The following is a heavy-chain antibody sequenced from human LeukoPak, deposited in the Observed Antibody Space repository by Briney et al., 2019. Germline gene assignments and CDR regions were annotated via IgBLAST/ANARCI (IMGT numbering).Heavy chain of an antibody. D-gene: IGHD5-18*01. V-gene: IGHV3-30-3*01. Sequence: GGSLRLSCAASGFTFSNYAMHWVRQAPGKGPEWVAVISYDGSNKYYADSVKGRFTISRDNAKNSLYLQMNSLRAEDTAVYYCAGTWIQLYYGMDVWGQGTTVTVSS. CDR2: ISYDGSNK. CDR3: AGTWIQLYYGMDV. J-gene: IGHJ6*02. CDR1: GFTFSNYA.